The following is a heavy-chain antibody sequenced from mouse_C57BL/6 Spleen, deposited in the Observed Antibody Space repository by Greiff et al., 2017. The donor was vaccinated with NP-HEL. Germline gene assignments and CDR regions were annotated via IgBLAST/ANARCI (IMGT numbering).Heavy chain of an antibody. CDR3: ARGYGSSPAWFAY. J-gene: IGHJ3*01. V-gene: IGHV5-17*01. CDR2: ISSGSSTI. D-gene: IGHD1-1*01. Sequence: EVQLVESGGGLVKPGGSLKLSCAASGFTFSDYGMHWVRQAPEKGLEWVAYISSGSSTIYYADTVKGRFTLSRDNAKNTPFLQMTSLRSEDTAMYYCARGYGSSPAWFAYWGQRTLVTVSA. CDR1: GFTFSDYG.